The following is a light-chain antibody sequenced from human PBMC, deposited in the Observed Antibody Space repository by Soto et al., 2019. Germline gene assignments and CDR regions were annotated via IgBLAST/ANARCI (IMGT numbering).Light chain of an antibody. CDR3: QQFGSSRWT. Sequence: EIVLTQSPGTLSLSPGERATLSCRASQSVSSNYLAWYQQKPGHAPRLLIYGASSRASGIPDRFSGSGSGTDFTLTISRLEPEDFAVYYCQQFGSSRWTFGQGTKVEIK. CDR2: GAS. J-gene: IGKJ1*01. CDR1: QSVSSNY. V-gene: IGKV3-20*01.